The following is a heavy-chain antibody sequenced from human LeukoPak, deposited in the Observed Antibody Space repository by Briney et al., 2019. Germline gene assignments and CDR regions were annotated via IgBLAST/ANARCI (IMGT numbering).Heavy chain of an antibody. D-gene: IGHD3-16*01. CDR2: ISAYNGNT. Sequence: ASVKVSCKASGYTFTSYGISWVRQAPGQGLEWMGWISAYNGNTNYAQKLQGRVTMTTDTSTSTAYMELRSLRSDDTAVYYCARAPLALRYYDYVWGSYNYFDYWGQGTLVTVSS. J-gene: IGHJ4*02. CDR1: GYTFTSYG. V-gene: IGHV1-18*01. CDR3: ARAPLALRYYDYVWGSYNYFDY.